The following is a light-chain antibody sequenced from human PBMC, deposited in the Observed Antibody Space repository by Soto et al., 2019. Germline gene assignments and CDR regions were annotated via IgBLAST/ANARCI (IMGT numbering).Light chain of an antibody. CDR1: QSISGY. CDR3: QQSYSSSWT. CDR2: AAS. Sequence: DIQMTQSPSSLSASVGDRVTITCRASQSISGYLNWYQQKPGKAPNLLIYAASSLQSGVPSRFSGSGSGTDFTLTISSLQPEDFATYYCQQSYSSSWTFGQGTTVEIK. V-gene: IGKV1-39*01. J-gene: IGKJ1*01.